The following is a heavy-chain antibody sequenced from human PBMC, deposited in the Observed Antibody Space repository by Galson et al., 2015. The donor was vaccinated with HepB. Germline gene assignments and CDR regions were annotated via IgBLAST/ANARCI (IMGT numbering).Heavy chain of an antibody. J-gene: IGHJ4*02. CDR1: GFTFSDSH. D-gene: IGHD2-2*01. CDR3: ARQTISCHDY. V-gene: IGHV3-73*01. Sequence: SLRLSCAASGFTFSDSHIHWVRRPSGKGLEWVGHVRSKDKGYATEYAASVRGRFTISRDDSKNTAFLELSSLKTEDSAIYYCARQTISCHDYWGQGTLVTVSS. CDR2: VRSKDKGYAT.